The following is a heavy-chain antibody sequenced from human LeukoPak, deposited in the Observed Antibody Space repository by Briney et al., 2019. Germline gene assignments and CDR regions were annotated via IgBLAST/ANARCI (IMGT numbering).Heavy chain of an antibody. CDR2: IYYSGST. D-gene: IGHD6-13*01. CDR3: ARHTIAAAGTSAFDI. V-gene: IGHV4-59*01. J-gene: IGHJ3*02. CDR1: GGSISSYY. Sequence: SETLSLTCTVSGGSISSYYWSWIRQPPGKGLEWIGYIYYSGSTNYNPSLKSRVTISVDTSKNQFSLKLSSVTAADTAVYYCARHTIAAAGTSAFDIWGQGTMVTVSS.